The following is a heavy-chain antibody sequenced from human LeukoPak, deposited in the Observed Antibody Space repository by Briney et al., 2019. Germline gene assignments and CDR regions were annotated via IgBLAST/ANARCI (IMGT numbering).Heavy chain of an antibody. V-gene: IGHV1-8*02. CDR3: ARWHYGSGTPGDYYYMDV. J-gene: IGHJ6*03. D-gene: IGHD3-10*01. CDR1: GYTFTSYG. CDR2: MNPNSGNT. Sequence: ASVKVSCKASGYTFTSYGISWVRQAPGQGLEWMGWMNPNSGNTGYAQKFQGRVTMTRNTSISTAYMELSSLRSEDTAVYYCARWHYGSGTPGDYYYMDVWGKGTTVTISS.